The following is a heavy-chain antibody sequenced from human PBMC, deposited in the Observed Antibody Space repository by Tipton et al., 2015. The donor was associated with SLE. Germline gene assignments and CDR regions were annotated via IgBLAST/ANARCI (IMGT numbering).Heavy chain of an antibody. J-gene: IGHJ4*02. CDR3: ARGEIARVRGFDS. CDR1: GGSISSYY. Sequence: TLSLTCTVSGGSISSYYWSWIRQPPGKGLEWIGYIYYSGSTNYNPSLKSRVTISVDTSKNQFSLKLSSVTAADTAVYYCARGEIARVRGFDSWGQGTLVTVPS. CDR2: IYYSGST. D-gene: IGHD3-10*01. V-gene: IGHV4-59*01.